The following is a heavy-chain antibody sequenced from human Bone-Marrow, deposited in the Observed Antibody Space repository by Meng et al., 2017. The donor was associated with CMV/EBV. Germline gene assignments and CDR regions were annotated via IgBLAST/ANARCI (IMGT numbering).Heavy chain of an antibody. CDR1: GYTFTGYY. Sequence: ASVKVSCKASGYTFTGYYVHWVRQAPGQGLEWMGWINPNSGGTNYAQKFQGRVTMTRDTSISTAYLELSRLRSDDTAVYYCARDLGLGDYGFDYWGQGTLVTVSS. V-gene: IGHV1-2*02. D-gene: IGHD4-17*01. J-gene: IGHJ4*02. CDR2: INPNSGGT. CDR3: ARDLGLGDYGFDY.